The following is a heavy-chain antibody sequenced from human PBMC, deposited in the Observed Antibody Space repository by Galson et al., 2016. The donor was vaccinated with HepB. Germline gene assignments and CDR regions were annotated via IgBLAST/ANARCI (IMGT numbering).Heavy chain of an antibody. D-gene: IGHD2-8*01. CDR3: TKRCMTNTCHNADDF. CDR2: IGGDGAT. CDR1: AFTFNSYW. J-gene: IGHJ4*02. Sequence: SLRLSCAASAFTFNSYWMSWVRQAPGKGLEWVSTIGGDGATFYGDSVKGRFTISRDDPKSTLYLRMDSLRVEDTATYHCTKRCMTNTCHNADDFWGQGTLVTVSS. V-gene: IGHV3-23*01.